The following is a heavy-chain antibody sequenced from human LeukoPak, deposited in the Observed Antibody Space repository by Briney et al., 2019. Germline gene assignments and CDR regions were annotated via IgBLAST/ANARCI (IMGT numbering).Heavy chain of an antibody. CDR3: ARDWGSFHAFDI. D-gene: IGHD3-16*01. Sequence: SQTLSLTCTVSGGSISSGDYYWSWIRQPPGTGLERIGYIYYSGSTYYNPSLKSRVTISVDTSKNQFSLKLSSVTAADTAVYYCARDWGSFHAFDIWGQGTMVTVSS. CDR2: IYYSGST. J-gene: IGHJ3*02. V-gene: IGHV4-30-4*01. CDR1: GGSISSGDYY.